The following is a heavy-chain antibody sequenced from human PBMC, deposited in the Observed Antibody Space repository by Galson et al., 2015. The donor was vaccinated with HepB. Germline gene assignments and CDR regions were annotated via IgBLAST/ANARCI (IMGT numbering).Heavy chain of an antibody. CDR2: MKQDGTEK. D-gene: IGHD4-17*01. J-gene: IGHJ4*02. CDR1: GFTFHNYW. V-gene: IGHV3-7*01. Sequence: SLRLSCAASGFTFHNYWMNWVRHTPGKGLEWVASMKQDGTEKYYVASVRGRFTISGDTAKNSLFLQMNSLRAEDTAVYHCYDGHYSGRWGRGTQVTGSS. CDR3: YDGHYSGR.